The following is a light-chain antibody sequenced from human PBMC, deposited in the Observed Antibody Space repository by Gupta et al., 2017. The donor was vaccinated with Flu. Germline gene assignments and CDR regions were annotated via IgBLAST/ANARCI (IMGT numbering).Light chain of an antibody. CDR1: TSDVGNYDY. CDR2: GVT. CDR3: CSDAGTFNFV. J-gene: IGLJ2*01. Sequence: SDAISFTGTTSDVGNYDYVCWYQQHPGKAPKLMFYGVTGRPSVVPGRFSGSKSGNTASLTISGLQAEEEAFYYCCSDAGTFNFVFGGGTRLTVL. V-gene: IGLV2-11*01.